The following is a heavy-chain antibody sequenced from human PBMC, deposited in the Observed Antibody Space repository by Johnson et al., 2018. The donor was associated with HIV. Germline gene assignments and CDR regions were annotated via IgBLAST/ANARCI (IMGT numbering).Heavy chain of an antibody. CDR1: GFTFGDYA. D-gene: IGHD1-1*01. J-gene: IGHJ3*02. CDR3: AWDHSVAWNLKGDAFDI. CDR2: IRCNSANK. V-gene: IGHV3-9*01. Sequence: VQLVESGGGLVQHGRSLRLSCAASGFTFGDYAMNWVRQAPGKGLEWVAFIRCNSANKYYADSVKGRFTISRANAKNSLYLQMNSLKAEDTALYYCAWDHSVAWNLKGDAFDIWGQGTMVTVSS.